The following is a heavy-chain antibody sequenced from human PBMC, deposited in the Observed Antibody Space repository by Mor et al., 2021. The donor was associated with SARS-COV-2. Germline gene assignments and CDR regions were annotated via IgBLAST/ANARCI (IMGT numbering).Heavy chain of an antibody. D-gene: IGHD4-17*01. CDR3: ARMDDGDKDGFYIEY. J-gene: IGHJ4*02. Sequence: KGRFTISRDNAKNSLYLQMNSLRAEDTAVYYCARMDDGDKDGFYIEYWGQGTLVTVSS. V-gene: IGHV3-11*06.